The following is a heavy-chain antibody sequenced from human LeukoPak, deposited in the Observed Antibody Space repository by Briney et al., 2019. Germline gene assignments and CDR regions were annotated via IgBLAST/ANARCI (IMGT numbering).Heavy chain of an antibody. CDR3: QLYGDYQYYFDY. J-gene: IGHJ4*02. CDR1: GGTFSSYA. Sequence: SVNVSCKASGGTFSSYAISWVRQAPGQGLEWMGGIIPIFGTANYAQKFQGRVTITADKSTSTAYMELSSLRSEDTAVYYCQLYGDYQYYFDYWGQGTLVTVSS. V-gene: IGHV1-69*06. D-gene: IGHD4-17*01. CDR2: IIPIFGTA.